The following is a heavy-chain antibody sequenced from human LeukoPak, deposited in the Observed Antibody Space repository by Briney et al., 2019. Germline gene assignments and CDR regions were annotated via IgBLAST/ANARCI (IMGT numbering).Heavy chain of an antibody. CDR3: ARDRMDIVATILYYFDY. V-gene: IGHV3-30*03. Sequence: GGSLRLSCAASGFTFSSYGMHWVRQAPGKGLEWVAVISYDGSNKYYADSVKGRFTISRDNSKNTLYLQMSSLRAEDTAVYYCARDRMDIVATILYYFDYWGQGTLVTVSS. D-gene: IGHD5-12*01. CDR2: ISYDGSNK. J-gene: IGHJ4*02. CDR1: GFTFSSYG.